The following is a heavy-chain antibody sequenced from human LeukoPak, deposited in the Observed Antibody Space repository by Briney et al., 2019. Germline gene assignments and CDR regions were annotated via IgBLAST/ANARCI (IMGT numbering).Heavy chain of an antibody. J-gene: IGHJ4*02. Sequence: SETLSLTCTVSGGSISSYYWSWIRQPAGKGLEWIGRIYTCGSTNYNPSLKSRVTMSVDTSKNQFSLKLSSVTAADTAVYYCARSRQLSLPFDYWGQGTLVTVSS. CDR3: ARSRQLSLPFDY. CDR1: GGSISSYY. V-gene: IGHV4-4*07. CDR2: IYTCGST. D-gene: IGHD5-18*01.